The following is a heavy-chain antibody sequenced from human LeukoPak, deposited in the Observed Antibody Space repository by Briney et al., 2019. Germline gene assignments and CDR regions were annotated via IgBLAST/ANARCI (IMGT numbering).Heavy chain of an antibody. V-gene: IGHV3-15*01. CDR1: GFNFPNTW. Sequence: GGSLRLSCAASGFNFPNTWMSWVRQAPGKGREWVGRIKSKTHGGTADYAAPGKGRFTISRDDSKNTMYLQMNSLKTEDTAVYYCITWRWFDPWGQGTLVTVSS. CDR2: IKSKTHGGTA. CDR3: ITWRWFDP. J-gene: IGHJ5*02.